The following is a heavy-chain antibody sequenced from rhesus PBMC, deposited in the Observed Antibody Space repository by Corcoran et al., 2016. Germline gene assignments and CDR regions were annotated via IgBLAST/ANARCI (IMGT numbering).Heavy chain of an antibody. J-gene: IGHJ5-1*01. CDR1: GGSFRSYW. D-gene: IGHD3-9*01. CDR2: TNGKSGST. CDR3: TSPIRYRFDV. Sequence: QVQLQESGPGLVKPSETLSLTCDVSGGSFRSYWWNWIRQPPGKGLEWIGETNGKSGSTNYNPSLQSRATISRDGSKTQVSLKLTSVTAADTAVYYFTSPIRYRFDVWGPGVLVSVSS. V-gene: IGHV4-80*01.